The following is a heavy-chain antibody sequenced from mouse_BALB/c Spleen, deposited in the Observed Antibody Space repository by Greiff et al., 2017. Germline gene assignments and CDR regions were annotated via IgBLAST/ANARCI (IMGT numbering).Heavy chain of an antibody. J-gene: IGHJ4*01. Sequence: DVKLVESGGGLVQPGGSLRLSCATSGFTFTDYYMSWVRQPPGKALEWLGFIRNKANGYTTEYSASVKGRFTISRDNSQSILYLQMNTLRAEDSATYYCARARYDYDGDYAMDYWGQGTSVTVSS. CDR2: IRNKANGYTT. D-gene: IGHD2-4*01. CDR1: GFTFTDYY. V-gene: IGHV7-3*02. CDR3: ARARYDYDGDYAMDY.